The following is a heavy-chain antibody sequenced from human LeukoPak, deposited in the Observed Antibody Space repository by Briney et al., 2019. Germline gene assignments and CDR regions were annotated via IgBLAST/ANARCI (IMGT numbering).Heavy chain of an antibody. Sequence: GGSLRLSCAVSGFSFTNVWMNWVRQAPGKGLEWVGRIKNKDEGEKTDYAAPVKGRFTISRDDSKATLFLQMNSLKMEDTAIYYCTTGIDYGGGYWGQGTLVSVSS. J-gene: IGHJ4*02. CDR2: IKNKDEGEKT. CDR1: GFSFTNVW. CDR3: TTGIDYGGGY. D-gene: IGHD3-16*01. V-gene: IGHV3-15*07.